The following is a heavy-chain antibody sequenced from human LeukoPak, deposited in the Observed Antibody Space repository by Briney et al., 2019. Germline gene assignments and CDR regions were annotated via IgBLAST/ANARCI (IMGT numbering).Heavy chain of an antibody. CDR3: ARGGRGYCSGGSCYSPRYYYGMDV. V-gene: IGHV3-21*01. Sequence: GGSLRLSCAASGFTFSSYSMNWVRQAPGKGLEWVSSISSSSSYIYYADSVKGRFTISRDNAKNSLYLQMNSLRAEDTAVYYCARGGRGYCSGGSCYSPRYYYGMDVWGQGTTVTVSS. J-gene: IGHJ6*02. D-gene: IGHD2-15*01. CDR1: GFTFSSYS. CDR2: ISSSSSYI.